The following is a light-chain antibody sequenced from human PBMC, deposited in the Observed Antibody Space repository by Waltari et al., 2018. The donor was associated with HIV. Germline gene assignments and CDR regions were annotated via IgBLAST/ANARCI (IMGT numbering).Light chain of an antibody. V-gene: IGLV1-40*01. CDR3: QSYDSSLSGPYVV. J-gene: IGLJ2*01. CDR1: SSNIGAGYD. CDR2: GSS. Sequence: QSVLTQPPSVSGAPGQRVTISCTGSSSNIGAGYDVHWYQQVPGTAPKLRIYGSSKRPSGVPDRVFGSKSGTSASLAITGLQAEDEADYYCQSYDSSLSGPYVVFGGGTKLTVL.